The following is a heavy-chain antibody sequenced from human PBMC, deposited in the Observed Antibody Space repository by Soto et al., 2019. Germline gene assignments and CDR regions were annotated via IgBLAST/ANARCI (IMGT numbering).Heavy chain of an antibody. CDR3: AKGRGYSFGILYYFDY. V-gene: IGHV3-23*01. CDR2: ISGRGGST. Sequence: SGGSLRLSCAASGFTFSSYAMSWVRQAPGKGLEWVSAISGRGGSTYYADSVKGRFTISRDNSKNTLYLHMNSLRAEDTAVYYCAKGRGYSFGILYYFDYWGQGTLVTVSS. CDR1: GFTFSSYA. J-gene: IGHJ4*02. D-gene: IGHD5-18*01.